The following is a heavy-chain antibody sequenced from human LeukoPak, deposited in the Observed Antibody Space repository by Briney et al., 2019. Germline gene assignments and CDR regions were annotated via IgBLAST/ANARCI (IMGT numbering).Heavy chain of an antibody. CDR1: GFTHGGHD. CDR3: VREARGYHYTYFDY. D-gene: IGHD5-18*01. J-gene: IGHJ4*02. V-gene: IGHV3-13*01. CDR2: IASGFQT. Sequence: GGSLRLSCTASGFTHGGHDMHWVRQTTGEGLEWVAAIASGFQTFYAGSVKGRFTVSREDAKNSLYLQMNSLRAGDTAVYYCVREARGYHYTYFDYWGQGTLVTVSS.